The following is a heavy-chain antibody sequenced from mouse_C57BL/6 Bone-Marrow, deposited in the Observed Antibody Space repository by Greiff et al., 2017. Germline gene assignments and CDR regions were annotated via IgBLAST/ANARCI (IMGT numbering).Heavy chain of an antibody. Sequence: EVKLQESGPELVKPGASVKMSCKASGYTFTDYNMHWVKQSHGKSLEWIGYINPNNGGTSYNQKFKSKATLTVDKPSSTAYMQLSSLTSEDSAVYYCARWGVVSHYYAMDYWGQGTSVTVSS. CDR3: ARWGVVSHYYAMDY. D-gene: IGHD1-1*01. CDR2: INPNNGGT. J-gene: IGHJ4*01. CDR1: GYTFTDYN. V-gene: IGHV1-22*01.